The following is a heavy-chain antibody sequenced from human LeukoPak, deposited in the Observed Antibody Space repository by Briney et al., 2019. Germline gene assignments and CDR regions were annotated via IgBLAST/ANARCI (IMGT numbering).Heavy chain of an antibody. CDR1: GFTFSSYA. J-gene: IGHJ4*02. V-gene: IGHV3-30-3*01. D-gene: IGHD3-16*01. CDR3: ARVMGGGEVTQALDY. Sequence: PGGSLRLSCAASGFTFSSYAMRWVRQAPGKGLEWVAVISYDGSNKYYADSVKGRFTISRDNSKNTLYLQMNSLRAEDTAVYYCARVMGGGEVTQALDYWGQGTLVTVSS. CDR2: ISYDGSNK.